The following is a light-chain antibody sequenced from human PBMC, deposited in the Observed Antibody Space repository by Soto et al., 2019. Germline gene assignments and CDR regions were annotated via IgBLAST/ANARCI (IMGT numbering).Light chain of an antibody. J-gene: IGKJ5*01. V-gene: IGKV3-11*01. CDR2: GAS. Sequence: EIVLTQSPATLSSSPGERATLSCRASQSVSSSLAWYQQKPGQAPRLLIYGASNRAGGIPARFSGSGSGTDFTLTIRSLEPEDFAVYYCQQRSNWPVTFGRGTRLEIK. CDR3: QQRSNWPVT. CDR1: QSVSSS.